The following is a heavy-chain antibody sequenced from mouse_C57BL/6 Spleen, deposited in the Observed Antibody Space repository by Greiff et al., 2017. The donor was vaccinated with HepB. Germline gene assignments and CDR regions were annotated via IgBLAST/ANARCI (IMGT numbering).Heavy chain of an antibody. D-gene: IGHD1-1*01. CDR3: ARGDYGKGY. V-gene: IGHV1-50*01. Sequence: GYTFTSYWMQWVKQRPGQGLEWIGEIDPSDSYTNYNQKFKGKATLTVDTSSSTAYMQLSSLTSEDSAVYYCARGDYGKGYWGQGTTLTVSS. CDR2: IDPSDSYT. CDR1: GYTFTSYW. J-gene: IGHJ2*01.